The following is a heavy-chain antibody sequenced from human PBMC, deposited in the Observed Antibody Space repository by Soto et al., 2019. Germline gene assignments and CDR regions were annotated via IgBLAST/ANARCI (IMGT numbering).Heavy chain of an antibody. CDR1: GYTFTSYA. Sequence: ASVKVSCKASGYTFTSYARHWVRQAPGQRLEWMGWINAGNGNTKYSQKFQGRVTITRDTSASTDYMELSSLRSEDTAVYYCARPLPGEAAATGWDAWFDPWGQGTLVTVSS. D-gene: IGHD6-13*01. J-gene: IGHJ5*02. V-gene: IGHV1-3*01. CDR2: INAGNGNT. CDR3: ARPLPGEAAATGWDAWFDP.